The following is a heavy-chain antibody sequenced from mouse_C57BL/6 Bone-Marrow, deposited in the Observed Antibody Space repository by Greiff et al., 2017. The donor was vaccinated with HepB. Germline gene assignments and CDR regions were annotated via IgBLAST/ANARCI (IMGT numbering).Heavy chain of an antibody. D-gene: IGHD1-1*01. V-gene: IGHV1-64*01. CDR1: GYTFTSYW. CDR2: IHPNSGST. Sequence: VQLQQSGAELVKPGASVKLSCKASGYTFTSYWMHWVKQRPGQGLEWIGMIHPNSGSTNYNEKFKSKATLTVDKSSSTAYMQLSSLTSEDSAVYYCARGYYGSSYYWYFDVWGTGTTVTVSS. J-gene: IGHJ1*03. CDR3: ARGYYGSSYYWYFDV.